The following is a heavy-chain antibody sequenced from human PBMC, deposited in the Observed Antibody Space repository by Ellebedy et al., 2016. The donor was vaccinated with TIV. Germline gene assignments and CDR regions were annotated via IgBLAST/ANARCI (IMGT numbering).Heavy chain of an antibody. Sequence: GGSLRLXCAASGFTFSDYYMSWIRQAPGKGLEWVSYISSSGSTIYYADSVKGRFTISRDNAKNSLYLQMDSLRAEDTAVYYCVIALAGREKFDYWGQGTLVTVSS. D-gene: IGHD6-19*01. J-gene: IGHJ4*02. CDR1: GFTFSDYY. CDR2: ISSSGSTI. CDR3: VIALAGREKFDY. V-gene: IGHV3-11*04.